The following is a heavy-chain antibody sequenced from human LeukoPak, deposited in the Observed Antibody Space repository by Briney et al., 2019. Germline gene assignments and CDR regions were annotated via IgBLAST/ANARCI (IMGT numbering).Heavy chain of an antibody. Sequence: PGGSLRLSCVAPGFPFSDYGMLCVRQPPAKGLEWVAVISYDGRNEHYADSVKDRFTIPRDNSKNTVFLQMNTLRTEDTAVYFCAKDKPMDYWGQGTLVTVSS. CDR1: GFPFSDYG. V-gene: IGHV3-30*18. CDR2: ISYDGRNE. CDR3: AKDKPMDY. D-gene: IGHD1-14*01. J-gene: IGHJ4*02.